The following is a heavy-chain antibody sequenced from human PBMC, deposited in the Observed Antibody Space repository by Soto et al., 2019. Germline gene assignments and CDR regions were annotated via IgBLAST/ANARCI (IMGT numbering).Heavy chain of an antibody. J-gene: IGHJ6*02. CDR2: ISDSGGDT. CDR3: VRDWTGEKCPCMDV. CDR1: GFTFGSHA. D-gene: IGHD2-8*02. Sequence: GGSLRLSCAPSGFTFGSHAVSWVRQDTGKGLEWVSGISDSGGDTYYADSVRGRFTISRDSSKNTLYLQMNSLRDEDTAVYYCVRDWTGEKCPCMDVWGQGTTVTVSS. V-gene: IGHV3-23*01.